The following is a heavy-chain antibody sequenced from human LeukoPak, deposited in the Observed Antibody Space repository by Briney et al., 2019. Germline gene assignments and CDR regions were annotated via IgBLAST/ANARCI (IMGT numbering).Heavy chain of an antibody. CDR1: GGTFSSYA. CDR2: IIPIFGAA. J-gene: IGHJ4*02. D-gene: IGHD6-19*01. V-gene: IGHV1-69*13. Sequence: SVKVSCKASGGTFSSYAISWVRQAPGQGLEWMGGIIPIFGAANYAQKFQGRVTITADESTSTAYMELSSLRSEDTAVYYCARYYSGWYYFDYWGQGTLVTVSS. CDR3: ARYYSGWYYFDY.